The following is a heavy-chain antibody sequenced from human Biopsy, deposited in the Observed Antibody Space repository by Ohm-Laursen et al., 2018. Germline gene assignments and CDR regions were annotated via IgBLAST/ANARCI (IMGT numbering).Heavy chain of an antibody. Sequence: GTLSLTCTVSGDSISSYYWSWIRQPPGKGLQWIGYVYYTGSTDFNPSLQSRVTISVDTSKNHFSLRLRSVTPADTAIYYCARDRGYYSDRTVPGYFDLWGRGTLVTVSS. J-gene: IGHJ2*01. V-gene: IGHV4-59*01. D-gene: IGHD3-22*01. CDR3: ARDRGYYSDRTVPGYFDL. CDR1: GDSISSYY. CDR2: VYYTGST.